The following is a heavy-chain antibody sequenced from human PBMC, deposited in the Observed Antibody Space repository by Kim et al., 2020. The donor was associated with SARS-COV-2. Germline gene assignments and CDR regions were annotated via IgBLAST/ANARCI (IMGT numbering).Heavy chain of an antibody. V-gene: IGHV3-23*03. Sequence: GGSLRLSCAASGFTFSSYAMSWVRQAPGKGLEWVSVIYSGGSSTYYADSVKGRFTISRDNSKNTLYLQMNSLRAEDTAVYYCAKDLFPIGRRSWHNYYYYYGMDVWGQGTTVTVSS. CDR3: AKDLFPIGRRSWHNYYYYYGMDV. J-gene: IGHJ6*02. CDR1: GFTFSSYA. CDR2: IYSGGSST. D-gene: IGHD6-13*01.